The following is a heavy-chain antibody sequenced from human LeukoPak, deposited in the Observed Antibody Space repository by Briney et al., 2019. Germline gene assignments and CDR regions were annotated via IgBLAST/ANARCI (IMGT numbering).Heavy chain of an antibody. CDR3: ARPTGVGYCSGGSCYYPPVADV. CDR1: GGSFSGYY. Sequence: PSETLSLTCAVYGGSFSGYYWSWIRQPPGKGLEWIGEINHSGSTNYNPSLKSRVTISVDTSKNQFSLKLSSVTAADTAVYYCARPTGVGYCSGGSCYYPPVADVWGQGTTVTVSS. CDR2: INHSGST. D-gene: IGHD2-15*01. J-gene: IGHJ6*02. V-gene: IGHV4-34*01.